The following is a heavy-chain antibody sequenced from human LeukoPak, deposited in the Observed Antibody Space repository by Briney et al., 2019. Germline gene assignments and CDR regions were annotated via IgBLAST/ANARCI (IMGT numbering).Heavy chain of an antibody. J-gene: IGHJ4*02. CDR2: IYYSGST. Sequence: PSETLSLTCAVSGGSISGYYWSWIRQPPGKGLEWIGYIYYSGSTNYNPSLKSRVTISVDTSKNQFSLKLSSVTAADTAVYYCARHMYYYDSSGYYSGRIFDYWGQGTLVTVSS. CDR1: GGSISGYY. V-gene: IGHV4-59*01. D-gene: IGHD3-22*01. CDR3: ARHMYYYDSSGYYSGRIFDY.